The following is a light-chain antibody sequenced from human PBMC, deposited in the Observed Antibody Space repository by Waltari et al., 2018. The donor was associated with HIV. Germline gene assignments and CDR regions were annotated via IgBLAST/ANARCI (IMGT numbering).Light chain of an antibody. J-gene: IGLJ3*02. CDR3: ASYTITSTLV. CDR1: SSDIATYNY. V-gene: IGLV2-14*01. CDR2: DAN. Sequence: QSALTQPASMSGSLGQSITISCIGTSSDIATYNYVSWYQHPPDKAPRLVIYDANSLPSGVPFRFSGSKSGNTASLTISGLQAEDEADYYCASYTITSTLVFGGGTKVTVL.